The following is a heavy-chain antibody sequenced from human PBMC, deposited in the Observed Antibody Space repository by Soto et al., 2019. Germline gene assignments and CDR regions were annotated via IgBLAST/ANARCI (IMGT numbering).Heavy chain of an antibody. Sequence: SVKVSCKASGGTFSSYTISWVRQAPGQGLEWMGRIIPILGIANYAQKYQGRVTITADKSTSTAYMELSSLRSEDTAVYYCARDLGSGAVAGFDYWGQGTLVTVSS. CDR2: IIPILGIA. CDR3: ARDLGSGAVAGFDY. D-gene: IGHD6-19*01. V-gene: IGHV1-69*04. CDR1: GGTFSSYT. J-gene: IGHJ4*02.